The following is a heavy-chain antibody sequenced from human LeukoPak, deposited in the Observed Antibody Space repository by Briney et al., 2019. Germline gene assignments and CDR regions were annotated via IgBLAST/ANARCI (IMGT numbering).Heavy chain of an antibody. D-gene: IGHD3-22*01. CDR2: INHSGST. J-gene: IGHJ6*02. V-gene: IGHV4-34*01. Sequence: SETLSLTCTVSGGSISNYYWSWIRQPPGKGLEWIGEINHSGSTNYNPSLKSRVTISVDTSKNQFSLKLSSVTAADTAVYYCARLPDPMITVGMDVWGQGTTVTVSS. CDR1: GGSISNYY. CDR3: ARLPDPMITVGMDV.